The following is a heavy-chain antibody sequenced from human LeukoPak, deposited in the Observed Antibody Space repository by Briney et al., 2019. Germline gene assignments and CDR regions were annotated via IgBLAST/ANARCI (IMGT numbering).Heavy chain of an antibody. V-gene: IGHV3-23*01. CDR3: AKEGVRSFDY. D-gene: IGHD2-21*01. J-gene: IGHJ4*02. Sequence: GGSLRLSCAASGFTFSNSPMTWVRQAPGKGLEWVSAISVGGDTYYADSVKGRFTISRDNSKITLYLQMNSLGVEDTAVFYCAKEGVRSFDYWGQGTLVTVSS. CDR2: ISVGGDT. CDR1: GFTFSNSP.